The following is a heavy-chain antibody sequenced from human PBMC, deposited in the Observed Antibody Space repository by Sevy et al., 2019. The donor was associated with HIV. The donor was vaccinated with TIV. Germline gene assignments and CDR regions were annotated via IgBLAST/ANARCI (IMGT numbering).Heavy chain of an antibody. V-gene: IGHV3-7*01. CDR3: ARWDV. CDR1: GFTFSSYW. Sequence: GGSLRLSCAASGFTFSSYWMNWVRQGPGKGLEWGANIKEDVSDKYYVDSVKGRFTMSSDNAQNSLYLEINSLSAEDTAVYYCARWDVWGKGTTVTVSS. CDR2: IKEDVSDK. J-gene: IGHJ6*04.